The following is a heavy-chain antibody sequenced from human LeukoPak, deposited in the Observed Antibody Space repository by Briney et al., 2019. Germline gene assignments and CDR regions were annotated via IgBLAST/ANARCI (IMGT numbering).Heavy chain of an antibody. Sequence: PGGSLRLSCAASGFTVSSNYMSWVRQAPGKGLEWVSVIYSGGSTYYADSVKGRFTISRDNSKNTLYLQMNSLRAEDTAVYYCARWGRGITMIIRADYYYYMDVWGKGTTVTISS. CDR2: IYSGGST. D-gene: IGHD3-22*01. V-gene: IGHV3-53*01. CDR1: GFTVSSNY. CDR3: ARWGRGITMIIRADYYYYMDV. J-gene: IGHJ6*03.